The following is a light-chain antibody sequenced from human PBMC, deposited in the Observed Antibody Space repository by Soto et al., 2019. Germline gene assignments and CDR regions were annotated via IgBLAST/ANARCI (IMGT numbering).Light chain of an antibody. CDR2: EVN. J-gene: IGLJ3*02. Sequence: QSALTQPASVSGSPGQSITISCTGTSSDVGGYNHVSWYQQYPGKAPKVKIYEVNNRPSGVSNRFSGSKSGNTASLTISGLQPEDEADYYCSSYTTRDTWVFGGGTKVTVL. V-gene: IGLV2-14*01. CDR1: SSDVGGYNH. CDR3: SSYTTRDTWV.